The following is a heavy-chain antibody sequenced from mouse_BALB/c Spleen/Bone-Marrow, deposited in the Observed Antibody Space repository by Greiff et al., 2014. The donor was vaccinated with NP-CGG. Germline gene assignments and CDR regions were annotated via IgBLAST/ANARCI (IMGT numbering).Heavy chain of an antibody. CDR3: ARKDYGSRGGYFDV. Sequence: QVQLKESGPGLVAPSQSLSITCTVSGFSLTNYGVHWVRQPPGKGLEWLGLIWAGGRTNYNSALMSRLSISKDNSKSQVFLKMNSLQTDDTAIYYCARKDYGSRGGYFDVWGAGTTVTVSS. D-gene: IGHD1-1*01. J-gene: IGHJ1*01. CDR2: IWAGGRT. V-gene: IGHV2-9*02. CDR1: GFSLTNYG.